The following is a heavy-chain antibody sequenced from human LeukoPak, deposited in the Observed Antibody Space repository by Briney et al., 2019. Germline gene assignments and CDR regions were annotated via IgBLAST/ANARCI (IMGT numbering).Heavy chain of an antibody. CDR2: ISSSSSYI. Sequence: PGGSLRLSCAASGFSFNSYSMNWVRQAPGKGLEWVSSISSSSSYIYYADSVKGRFTISRDNAKNSLYLQMNSLRAEDTAVYYFARDLSNEGIAAAGIGIYYGMDVWGQGTTVTVSS. V-gene: IGHV3-21*01. CDR3: ARDLSNEGIAAAGIGIYYGMDV. D-gene: IGHD6-13*01. J-gene: IGHJ6*02. CDR1: GFSFNSYS.